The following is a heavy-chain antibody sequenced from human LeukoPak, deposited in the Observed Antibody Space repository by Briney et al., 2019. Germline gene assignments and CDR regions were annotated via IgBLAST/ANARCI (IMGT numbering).Heavy chain of an antibody. CDR2: ISAYNGNT. CDR1: GCTFTSYG. CDR3: ARAEGYYYDSSGPAGAFDI. Sequence: ASVKVSCKASGCTFTSYGISWVRQAPGQGLEWLGWISAYNGNTNYAQKLQGRVTMTTDTSTSTAYMELRSLRSDDTAVYYCARAEGYYYDSSGPAGAFDIWGQGTMVTVSS. D-gene: IGHD3-22*01. V-gene: IGHV1-18*04. J-gene: IGHJ3*02.